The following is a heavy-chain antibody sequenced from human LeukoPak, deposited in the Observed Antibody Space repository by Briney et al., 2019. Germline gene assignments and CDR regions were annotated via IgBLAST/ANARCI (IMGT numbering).Heavy chain of an antibody. D-gene: IGHD3/OR15-3a*01. CDR2: IRGSGETT. CDR1: GFTFSSYS. Sequence: GGSLRLSCAASGFTFSSYSMNWVRQAPGKGLEWVSGIRGSGETTYYAESVKGRFIIQRDNSKNTLYLQMNSLRAEDTALYYCAKDLSSGTGRGFDYWGQGTLVTVSS. V-gene: IGHV3-23*01. CDR3: AKDLSSGTGRGFDY. J-gene: IGHJ4*02.